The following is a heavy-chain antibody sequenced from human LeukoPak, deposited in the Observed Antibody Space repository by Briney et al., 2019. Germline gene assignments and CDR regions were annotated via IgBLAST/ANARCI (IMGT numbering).Heavy chain of an antibody. Sequence: QTGGSLRLSCAASGFTFSSYEMNWVRQAPGKGLEWVSYISSSGSTIYYADSVKGRFTISRDNAKNSLYLQMNSLRAEDTAVYYCARVGVMADDSSGPIFDYWGQGTLVTVSS. CDR1: GFTFSSYE. V-gene: IGHV3-48*03. CDR2: ISSSGSTI. CDR3: ARVGVMADDSSGPIFDY. J-gene: IGHJ4*02. D-gene: IGHD3-22*01.